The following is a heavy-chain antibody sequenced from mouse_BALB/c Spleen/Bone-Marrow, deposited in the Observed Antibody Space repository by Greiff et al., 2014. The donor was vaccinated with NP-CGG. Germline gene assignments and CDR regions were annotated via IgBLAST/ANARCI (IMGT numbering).Heavy chain of an antibody. V-gene: IGHV2-9*02. Sequence: KLSITCTVSGFSLTNYGVHWVRLPPGKGLAWLGVIWADGSTNYNSALMSRLSISTDNSKIQVFIKMNSLQTDDSAMSYRASIVTATGAMDYWGQGTSVTVSS. CDR3: ASIVTATGAMDY. CDR1: GFSLTNYG. CDR2: IWADGST. J-gene: IGHJ4*01. D-gene: IGHD1-2*01.